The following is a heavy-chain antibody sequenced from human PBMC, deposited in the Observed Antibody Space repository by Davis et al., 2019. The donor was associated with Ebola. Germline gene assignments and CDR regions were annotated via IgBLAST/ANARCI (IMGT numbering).Heavy chain of an antibody. Sequence: SETLSLTCTVSGYSIARGYYWGWIRQSPGKGLEWIASISYGENSDYNPSLKSRVTISVDTSKNQFSLKLSSVTAADTAVYYCAREGGVGLDYWGQGTLVTVSS. CDR1: GYSIARGYY. J-gene: IGHJ4*02. CDR2: ISYGENS. CDR3: AREGGVGLDY. V-gene: IGHV4-38-2*02. D-gene: IGHD2-8*01.